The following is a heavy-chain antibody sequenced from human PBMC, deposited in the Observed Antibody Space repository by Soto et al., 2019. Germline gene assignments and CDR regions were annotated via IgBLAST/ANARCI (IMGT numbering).Heavy chain of an antibody. J-gene: IGHJ4*02. V-gene: IGHV4-39*01. D-gene: IGHD5-12*01. CDR3: ARHLYGYSGYDDY. CDR2: IYYSGST. CDR1: GGSISSSIYY. Sequence: SETLSLTCTVSGGSISSSIYYWGWIRQPPGKGLEWIGSIYYSGSTYYNPSLKSRVTISVDTSKNQFSLKLSSVTAADTAVYYCARHLYGYSGYDDYWGQGTLVTVSS.